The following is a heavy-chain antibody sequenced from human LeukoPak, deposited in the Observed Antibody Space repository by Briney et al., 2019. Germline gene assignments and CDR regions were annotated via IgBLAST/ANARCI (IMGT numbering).Heavy chain of an antibody. D-gene: IGHD1-7*01. J-gene: IGHJ5*02. V-gene: IGHV2-5*02. CDR2: TYWGDDK. Sequence: SGPTLVNPTQTLTLTCTFSGFSLSAPQVAVGWIRQPPGKALEFLALTYWGDDKRFSSCLRSRLTITSDASKNQVVLTVANLDPVDTATYYCAHKPAQKNYFDPWGQGTLVTVSS. CDR3: AHKPAQKNYFDP. CDR1: GFSLSAPQVA.